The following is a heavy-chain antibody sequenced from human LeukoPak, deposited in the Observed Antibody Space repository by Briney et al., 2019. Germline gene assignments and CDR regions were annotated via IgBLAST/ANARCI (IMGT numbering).Heavy chain of an antibody. CDR2: IFYSGST. J-gene: IGHJ6*03. CDR1: GGSISSYY. V-gene: IGHV4-59*01. CDR3: ARGTLPYYYMDV. D-gene: IGHD1-1*01. Sequence: SETLSLTCTVSGGSISSYYWSWIRQPPGKGLEWIGGIFYSGSTNYNPSLRSRVTISVDTSKNQFSLRLKSVTAADTAVYYCARGTLPYYYMDVWGKGTTVTVSS.